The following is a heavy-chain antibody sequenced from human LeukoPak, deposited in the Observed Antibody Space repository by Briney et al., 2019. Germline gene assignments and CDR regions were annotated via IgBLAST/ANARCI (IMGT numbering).Heavy chain of an antibody. CDR1: GGTFSSYA. CDR3: AGDPSPPSYGSPIFDY. V-gene: IGHV1-69*05. CDR2: IIPIFGSA. D-gene: IGHD5-18*01. J-gene: IGHJ4*02. Sequence: SVKVSCKASGGTFSSYAISWVRQAPGQGLEWMGGIIPIFGSANYAQKFQGRVTITTDESTSTAYMELSSLRSEDTAVYYCAGDPSPPSYGSPIFDYWGQGTLVTVSS.